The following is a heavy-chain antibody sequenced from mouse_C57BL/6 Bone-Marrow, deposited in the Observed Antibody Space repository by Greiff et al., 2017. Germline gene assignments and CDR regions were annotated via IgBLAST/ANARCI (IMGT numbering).Heavy chain of an antibody. CDR1: GYAFSSSW. CDR2: IYPGDGYT. D-gene: IGHD2-3*01. V-gene: IGHV1-82*01. Sequence: VQLQQSGPELVKPGASVKISCKASGYAFSSSWMNWVKQRPGKGLEWIGRIYPGDGYTNYNRKFKGKATLTADKSSSTAYMQLSSLTSEDSAVYFCARWLLLDYWGQGTTLTVSS. J-gene: IGHJ2*01. CDR3: ARWLLLDY.